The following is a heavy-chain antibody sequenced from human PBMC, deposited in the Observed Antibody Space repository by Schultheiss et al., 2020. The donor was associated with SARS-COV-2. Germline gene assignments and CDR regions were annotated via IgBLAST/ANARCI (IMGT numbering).Heavy chain of an antibody. Sequence: ASVKVSCKASGYTFTSYGISWVRQAPGQGLEWMGWISAYNGNTNYAQKLQGRVTMTTDTSTSTAYMDLSSLRSEDTAMYYCARDFSLTGMGFDYWGQGTLVTVSS. J-gene: IGHJ4*02. D-gene: IGHD4-11*01. V-gene: IGHV1-18*01. CDR2: ISAYNGNT. CDR3: ARDFSLTGMGFDY. CDR1: GYTFTSYG.